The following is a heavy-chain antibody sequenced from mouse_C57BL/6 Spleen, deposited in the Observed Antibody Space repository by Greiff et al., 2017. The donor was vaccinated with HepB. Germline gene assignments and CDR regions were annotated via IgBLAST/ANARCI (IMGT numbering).Heavy chain of an antibody. V-gene: IGHV3-1*01. Sequence: EVKLLESGPGMVKPSQSLSLTCTVTGYSITSGYDWHWIRHFPGNKLEWMGYISYSGSTNYNPSLKSRISITHDTSKNHFFLKLNSVTTEDTATYYCARGANWDGYFDVWGTGTTVTVSS. CDR3: ARGANWDGYFDV. CDR1: GYSITSGYD. CDR2: ISYSGST. J-gene: IGHJ1*03. D-gene: IGHD4-1*01.